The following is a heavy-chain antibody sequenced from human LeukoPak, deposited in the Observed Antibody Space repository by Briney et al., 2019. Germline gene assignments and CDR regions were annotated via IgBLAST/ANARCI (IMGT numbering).Heavy chain of an antibody. Sequence: SQTLSLTCTVSGGSISSGSYYWSWIRQPAGKGLEWIGRIYTSGSTNYNPSLKSRVTISVDTSKNQFSLKLSSVTAADTAVYYCARANTMIDVFDIWGQGTMVTVSS. CDR3: ARANTMIDVFDI. CDR1: GGSISSGSYY. D-gene: IGHD3-22*01. CDR2: IYTSGST. V-gene: IGHV4-61*02. J-gene: IGHJ3*02.